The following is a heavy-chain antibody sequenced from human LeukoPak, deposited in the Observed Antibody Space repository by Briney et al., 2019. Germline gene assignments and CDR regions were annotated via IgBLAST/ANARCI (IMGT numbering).Heavy chain of an antibody. Sequence: GASVKVSCKASGYTFTSYGISWVRQAPGQGLEWMGWISAYNGNTNYAQKPQGRVTMTTDTSTSTAYMELRSLRSEDTAVYYCARGRSIAAPYYFDYWGQGTLVTVSS. V-gene: IGHV1-18*01. J-gene: IGHJ4*02. CDR3: ARGRSIAAPYYFDY. CDR1: GYTFTSYG. D-gene: IGHD6-6*01. CDR2: ISAYNGNT.